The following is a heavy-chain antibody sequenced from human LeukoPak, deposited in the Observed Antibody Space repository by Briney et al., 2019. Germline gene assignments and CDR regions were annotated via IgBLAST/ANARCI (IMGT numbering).Heavy chain of an antibody. CDR1: GFTFSSYW. CDR2: INSDGSST. D-gene: IGHD3-22*01. Sequence: GGSLRLSCAASGFTFSSYWMHWVRQAPGQGLVWVSRINSDGSSTSYADSVKGRFTISRDNAKNTLYLQMNSLRAEDTAVYYCARLRYYDSSGYYPDDYWGQGTLVTVSS. CDR3: ARLRYYDSSGYYPDDY. J-gene: IGHJ4*02. V-gene: IGHV3-74*01.